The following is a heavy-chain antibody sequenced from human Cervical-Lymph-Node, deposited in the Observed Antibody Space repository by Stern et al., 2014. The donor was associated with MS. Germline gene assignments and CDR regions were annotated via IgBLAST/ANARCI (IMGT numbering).Heavy chain of an antibody. CDR2: INDGNGKT. Sequence: QVQLGQSGAEVKKPGASGKVCCKASGYTFTSYAMYCVRQAPGQSLEWMGWINDGNGKTKYSQKVHGRVTITRDTSTSTDYMELSSLRSEDTAVYYCARGKHIVVVTAIGDAFDIWGQGTKVTVSS. CDR1: GYTFTSYA. V-gene: IGHV1-3*01. J-gene: IGHJ3*02. D-gene: IGHD2-21*02. CDR3: ARGKHIVVVTAIGDAFDI.